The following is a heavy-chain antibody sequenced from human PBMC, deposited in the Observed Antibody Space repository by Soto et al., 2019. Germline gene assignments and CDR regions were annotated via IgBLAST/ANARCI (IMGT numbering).Heavy chain of an antibody. CDR2: ISCSGSTI. V-gene: IGHV3-11*01. D-gene: IGHD3-16*01. CDR1: GFTFSDYY. Sequence: QVQLVESGGGLVKPGGSLRLSCAASGFTFSDYYMSWIRQAPGKGLEWVSYISCSGSTIYYADSVKGRFTISRDNAKNSLYLQMTRLRAADTAVYYCASPSRVGDPGPFYHWGQGTXXT. J-gene: IGHJ4*02. CDR3: ASPSRVGDPGPFYH.